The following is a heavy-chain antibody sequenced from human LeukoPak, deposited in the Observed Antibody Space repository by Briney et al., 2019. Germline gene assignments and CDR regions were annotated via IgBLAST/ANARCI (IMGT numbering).Heavy chain of an antibody. CDR1: GFTFSSYW. Sequence: GGSLRLSCAASGFTFSSYWMTWVRQAPGKGLEWVSAVSGSGGSTYYADSVMGRFTISRDNSKNTLYLEMSSLRAEDTAVYYCAKSGYNYDSNAYPFIHYWGQGTLVTVSS. J-gene: IGHJ4*02. CDR3: AKSGYNYDSNAYPFIHY. CDR2: VSGSGGST. V-gene: IGHV3-23*01. D-gene: IGHD3-22*01.